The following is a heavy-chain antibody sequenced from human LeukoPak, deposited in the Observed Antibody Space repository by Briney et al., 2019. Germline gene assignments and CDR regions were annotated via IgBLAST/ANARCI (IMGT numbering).Heavy chain of an antibody. CDR3: VRDNPRCCGVVPVNIDDF. CDR1: GFTLSTDS. V-gene: IGHV3-48*01. CDR2: ISYDSAIK. Sequence: PGGSLRPSCAASGFTLSTDSMNWVRQAPGKGLEWISYISYDSAIKYYADSVRGRFTISRDNAKNSLSLQMHSLRAEDTAVYYCVRDNPRCCGVVPVNIDDFWGQGTLVTVSS. D-gene: IGHD2-15*01. J-gene: IGHJ4*02.